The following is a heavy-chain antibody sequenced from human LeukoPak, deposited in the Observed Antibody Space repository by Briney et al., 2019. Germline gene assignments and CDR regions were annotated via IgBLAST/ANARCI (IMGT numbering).Heavy chain of an antibody. CDR1: GYSISRGYY. CDR3: VRGEVGDFDS. CDR2: VHESGSS. Sequence: PSETLSLTCAVSGYSISRGYYWGWVRQSPGKGPQWLGSVHESGSSHHNPSLRSRVTIELDTSENEFSLTLTSVTAADSGTYYCVRGEVGDFDSWGQGTLVIVSS. J-gene: IGHJ4*02. V-gene: IGHV4-38-2*01. D-gene: IGHD1-26*01.